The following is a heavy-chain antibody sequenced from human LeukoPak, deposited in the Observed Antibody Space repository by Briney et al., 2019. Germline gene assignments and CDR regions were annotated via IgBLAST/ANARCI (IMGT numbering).Heavy chain of an antibody. CDR1: GYTFTSYA. Sequence: ASVKVSCKASGYTFTSYAMHWVRQAPGQRLEWMGWINAGNGNTNYSQKFQGRVTITRDTSASTAYMELSSLRSEDTAVYYCASPLPADYDILTGNDAFDIWGQGTMVTVSS. V-gene: IGHV1-3*01. CDR3: ASPLPADYDILTGNDAFDI. CDR2: INAGNGNT. D-gene: IGHD3-9*01. J-gene: IGHJ3*02.